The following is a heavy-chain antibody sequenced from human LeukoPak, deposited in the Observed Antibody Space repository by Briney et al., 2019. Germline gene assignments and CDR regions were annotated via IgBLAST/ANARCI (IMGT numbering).Heavy chain of an antibody. D-gene: IGHD6-19*01. CDR1: GFTFSGYG. J-gene: IGHJ4*02. CDR2: IRYDGSNK. V-gene: IGHV3-30*02. Sequence: GGSLRLSCAASGFTFSGYGMHWVRQAPGKGLEWVAFIRYDGSNKYYADSVKGRFTISRDNSKNTLYLQMNSLRAEDTAVYYCANNSPYSSGWYPDWGQGTLVTVSS. CDR3: ANNSPYSSGWYPD.